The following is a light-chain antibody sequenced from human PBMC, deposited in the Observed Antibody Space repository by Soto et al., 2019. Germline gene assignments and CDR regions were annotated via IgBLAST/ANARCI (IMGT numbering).Light chain of an antibody. CDR3: QQYNGHPT. V-gene: IGKV1-5*01. Sequence: DIQMTQSPSTLSASVGDTVTLTCRASQSISSWLAWYQQKPGRAPELLIYDASSLDSGVPSRFSGSGSGTEFTLTISGLQPDDFATYFCQQYNGHPTFCQGTKVEIK. J-gene: IGKJ1*01. CDR1: QSISSW. CDR2: DAS.